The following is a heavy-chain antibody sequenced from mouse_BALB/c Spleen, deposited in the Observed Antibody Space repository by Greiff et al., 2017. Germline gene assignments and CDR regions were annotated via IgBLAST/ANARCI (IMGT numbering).Heavy chain of an antibody. Sequence: DVQLVESGGGLVKPGGSLKLSCAASGFTFSSYAMSWVRQSPEKRLEWVAEISSGGSYTYYPDTVTGRFTISRDNAKNTLYLEMSRLRSEDTAMYYCEMIYYDYDEPFAYWGQGTLVTVSA. CDR1: GFTFSSYA. D-gene: IGHD2-4*01. CDR2: ISSGGSYT. J-gene: IGHJ3*01. CDR3: EMIYYDYDEPFAY. V-gene: IGHV5-9-4*01.